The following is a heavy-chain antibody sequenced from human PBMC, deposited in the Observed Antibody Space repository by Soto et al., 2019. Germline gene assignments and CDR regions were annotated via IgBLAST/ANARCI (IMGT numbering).Heavy chain of an antibody. D-gene: IGHD3-10*01. CDR3: ARDLIMDYYGSGSYIGY. CDR1: GFTFSSYW. Sequence: GESLKISCAASGFTFSSYWMSWVRQAPGKGLEWVANIKQDGSEKYYVDSVKGRFTISRDNAKNSLYLQMNSLRAEDTAVYYCARDLIMDYYGSGSYIGYWGQGTLVTVS. V-gene: IGHV3-7*01. CDR2: IKQDGSEK. J-gene: IGHJ4*02.